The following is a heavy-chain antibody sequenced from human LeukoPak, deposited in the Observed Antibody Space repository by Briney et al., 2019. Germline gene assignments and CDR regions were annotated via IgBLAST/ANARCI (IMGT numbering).Heavy chain of an antibody. D-gene: IGHD4-17*01. Sequence: GGSLRLSCTASGFTFGDDGMSWFRQAPGKGLEWVSAISGSGGSTYYADSVKGRFTISRDNSKNTLYLQMDSLRAEDTAVYYCAKDRTATVPTDYWGQGTLVTVSS. CDR3: AKDRTATVPTDY. CDR1: GFTFGDDG. V-gene: IGHV3-23*01. J-gene: IGHJ4*02. CDR2: ISGSGGST.